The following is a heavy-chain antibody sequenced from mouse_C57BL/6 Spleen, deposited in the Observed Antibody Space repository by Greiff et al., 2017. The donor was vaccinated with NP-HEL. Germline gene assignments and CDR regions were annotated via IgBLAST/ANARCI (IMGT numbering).Heavy chain of an antibody. D-gene: IGHD2-2*01. CDR2: INPTSGYT. CDR1: GYTFTSYW. V-gene: IGHV1-7*01. CDR3: SIGEGYDWFAY. Sequence: VQLQQSGAELAKPGASVKLSCKASGYTFTSYWMHWVKQRPGQGLEWIGYINPTSGYTKYNQKFKDKATLTAAKSASTAYMQLSIRTYEDSAVYYCSIGEGYDWFAYWGQGTLVTVSA. J-gene: IGHJ3*01.